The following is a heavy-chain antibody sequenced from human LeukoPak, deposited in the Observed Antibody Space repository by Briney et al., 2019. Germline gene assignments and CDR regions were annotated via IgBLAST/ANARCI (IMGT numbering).Heavy chain of an antibody. CDR2: ITSSSSYI. Sequence: GGSLRLSCAASGFTFNSHSMSWVRQAPVKGLEWVSSITSSSSYIWYADSVKGRFTISRDNSKNSLYLQMNSLRAEDTAVYYCARVIENGTKPLYYYAMDAWGQGTTVTVSS. V-gene: IGHV3-21*01. CDR3: ARVIENGTKPLYYYAMDA. J-gene: IGHJ6*02. CDR1: GFTFNSHS. D-gene: IGHD1-1*01.